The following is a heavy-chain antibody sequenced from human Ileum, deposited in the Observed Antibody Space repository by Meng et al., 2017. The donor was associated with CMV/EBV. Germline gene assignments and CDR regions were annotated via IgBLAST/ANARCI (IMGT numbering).Heavy chain of an antibody. Sequence: GGPLRFPCVGPGFTFSSYGLNWVRQTPGKGLEWVSSVSTGSVFIDYADSVRGRFTIPRDNVINSLYLQLNSLRAEDTAVYYCARIAGTSHYQGMDVWGQGTTVTVSS. J-gene: IGHJ6*02. CDR1: GFTFSSYG. CDR3: ARIAGTSHYQGMDV. CDR2: VSTGSVFI. V-gene: IGHV3-21*01.